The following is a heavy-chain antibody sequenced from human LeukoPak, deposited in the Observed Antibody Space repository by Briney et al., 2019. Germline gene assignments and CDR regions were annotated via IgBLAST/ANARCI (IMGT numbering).Heavy chain of an antibody. Sequence: GGSLRLSCAASGFTFSSYSMNWFRQAPGKGLEWVSSISYSSTYIYYADSVKGRFTISRDNAKNSLYLQMNSLRAEDTAVYYCAGGSSGIFDYRGQGTLVTVSS. J-gene: IGHJ4*02. CDR2: ISYSSTYI. CDR1: GFTFSSYS. V-gene: IGHV3-21*01. CDR3: AGGSSGIFDY. D-gene: IGHD6-13*01.